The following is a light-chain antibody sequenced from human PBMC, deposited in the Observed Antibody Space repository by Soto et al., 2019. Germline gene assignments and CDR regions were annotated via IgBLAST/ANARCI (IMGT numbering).Light chain of an antibody. CDR1: QSISIY. Sequence: DIQLTHSPSSLSSSVVYRVTITCRXSQSISIYLNWYQQKPGKAPKVLIYGASSLQSGVPSRFSGSGSGTDFTLTISSLQPEDFATYYCQQSYSSTSITFGQGTRLEI. CDR3: QQSYSSTSIT. J-gene: IGKJ5*01. V-gene: IGKV1-39*01. CDR2: GAS.